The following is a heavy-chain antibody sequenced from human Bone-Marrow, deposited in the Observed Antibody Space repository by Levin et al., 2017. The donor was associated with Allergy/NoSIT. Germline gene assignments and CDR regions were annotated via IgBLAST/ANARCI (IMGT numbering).Heavy chain of an antibody. CDR2: FDPEDGET. CDR3: ATDRRCSSTSCYGHDAFDI. CDR1: GYTLTELS. Sequence: ASVKVSCKVSGYTLTELSMHWVRQAPGKGLEWMGGFDPEDGETIYAQKFQGRVTMTEDTSTDTAYMELSSLRSEDTAVYYCATDRRCSSTSCYGHDAFDIWGQGTMVTVSS. D-gene: IGHD2-2*01. V-gene: IGHV1-24*01. J-gene: IGHJ3*02.